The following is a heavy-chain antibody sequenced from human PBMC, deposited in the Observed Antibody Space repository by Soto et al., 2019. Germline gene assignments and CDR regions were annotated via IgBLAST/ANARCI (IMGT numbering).Heavy chain of an antibody. D-gene: IGHD1-26*01. CDR2: ISRDGSNT. Sequence: EVQLVESGGGLVQPGGSLRLSCAAPGMTFSNLRMHWVRQAPGKGLVWVSLISRDGSNTDYADSVKGRFTSSRDNAKSTLYLQMNSLRVEDTVVYYCTTLGGELSHRDYWGQGTLVTVSS. J-gene: IGHJ4*02. V-gene: IGHV3-74*01. CDR3: TTLGGELSHRDY. CDR1: GMTFSNLR.